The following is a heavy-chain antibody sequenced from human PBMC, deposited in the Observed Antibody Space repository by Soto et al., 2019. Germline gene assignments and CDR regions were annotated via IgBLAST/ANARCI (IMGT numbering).Heavy chain of an antibody. Sequence: APVKVSCKAAGYSVTSYGMHWVRQAPGQRQEWMGWINAGNGNTKYSQKCQGRVTITRATSACTAYLALRIPISDDTAVYYSPSRLLSGYIRGSYNYFDYWGQGPLVTVSS. CDR2: INAGNGNT. CDR1: GYSVTSYG. D-gene: IGHD6-19*01. J-gene: IGHJ4*02. V-gene: IGHV1-3*01. CDR3: PSRLLSGYIRGSYNYFDY.